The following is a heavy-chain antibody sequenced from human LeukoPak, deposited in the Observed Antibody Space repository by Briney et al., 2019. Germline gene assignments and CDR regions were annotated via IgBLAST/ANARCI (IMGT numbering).Heavy chain of an antibody. CDR2: ISYIGST. J-gene: IGHJ3*02. CDR3: ARDLVTVTKGFDI. D-gene: IGHD4-17*01. Sequence: GSLRLSCAASGFTFSSVWMSWVRQAPGKGLEWIGYISYIGSTNYNPSLKSRVTISIDTSRNQFSLRLSSVTAADAAVYYCARDLVTVTKGFDIWGQGTMVSVSS. V-gene: IGHV4-59*01. CDR1: GFTFSSVW.